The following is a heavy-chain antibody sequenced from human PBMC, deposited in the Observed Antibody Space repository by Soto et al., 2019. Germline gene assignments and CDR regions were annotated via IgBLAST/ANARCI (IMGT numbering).Heavy chain of an antibody. D-gene: IGHD1-26*01. J-gene: IGHJ2*01. CDR1: GFTFSNYA. CDR3: AKGAPPRGWYFDF. CDR2: ITATTGST. Sequence: EVQLLDSEGRLVHPGGSLSVACTASGFTFSNYAMSWVRQAPGKGLEWVSTITATTGSTYYGDSVKGRFTISRDNSEKTLYLQMNSLRAEDTAIYYCAKGAPPRGWYFDFWGRGTQVTVSS. V-gene: IGHV3-23*01.